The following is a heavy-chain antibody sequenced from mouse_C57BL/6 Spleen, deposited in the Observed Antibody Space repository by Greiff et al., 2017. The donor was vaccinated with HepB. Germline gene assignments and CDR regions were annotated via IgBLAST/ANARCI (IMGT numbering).Heavy chain of an antibody. CDR1: GYTFTDYN. CDR2: INPNNGGT. CDR3: ARRGKLGLYYFDY. D-gene: IGHD4-1*01. J-gene: IGHJ2*01. V-gene: IGHV1-22*01. Sequence: VQLKESGPELVKPGASVKMSCKASGYTFTDYNMHWVKQSHGKSLEWIGYINPNNGGTSYNQKFKGKATLTVNKSSSTAYMELRSLTSEDSAVYDCARRGKLGLYYFDYWGQGTTLTVSS.